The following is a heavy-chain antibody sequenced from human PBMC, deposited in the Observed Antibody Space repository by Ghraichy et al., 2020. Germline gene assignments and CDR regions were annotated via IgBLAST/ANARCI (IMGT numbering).Heavy chain of an antibody. CDR3: AGLRYDISGYSYYFDS. V-gene: IGHV4-39*01. CDR2: IYYSGNT. CDR1: GGSISSSSYY. Sequence: SETLSLTCTVSGGSISSSSYYWVWIRQPPGKGLEWITNIYYSGNTYYNPSLKSRVTISVDTTKNQFSLKLSSVTAADTAVYYCAGLRYDISGYSYYFDSWGQGTLVTVSS. D-gene: IGHD3-22*01. J-gene: IGHJ4*02.